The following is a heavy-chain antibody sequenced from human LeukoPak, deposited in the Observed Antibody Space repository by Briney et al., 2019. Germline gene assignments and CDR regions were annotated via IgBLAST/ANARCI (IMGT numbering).Heavy chain of an antibody. D-gene: IGHD3-9*01. CDR3: ARGHYVVLAASYKWAPDY. V-gene: IGHV3-21*01. CDR2: ISRSSRYI. CDR1: GLTFTNYS. J-gene: IGHJ4*02. Sequence: GGSLRLSCAASGLTFTNYSMNWVRQAPGMGLEWVSSISRSSRYIDYADSVKGRFTISRDNAKNSLYLQMNSLRAEDTAVYYCARGHYVVLAASYKWAPDYWGQGTLVTVSS.